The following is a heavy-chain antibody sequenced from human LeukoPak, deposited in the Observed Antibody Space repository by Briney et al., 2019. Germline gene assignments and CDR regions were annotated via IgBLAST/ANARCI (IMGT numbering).Heavy chain of an antibody. Sequence: GGSLRLSCAASGFTFSSYAMHWVRQAPGKGLEWVAVISYDGSNKYYADSVKGRFTISRDNSKNTLYLQMNSLRAEDTAVYYCARDHDYGDYAYHYGMDVWGQGTTVTVSS. V-gene: IGHV3-30-3*01. CDR1: GFTFSSYA. J-gene: IGHJ6*02. CDR2: ISYDGSNK. D-gene: IGHD4-17*01. CDR3: ARDHDYGDYAYHYGMDV.